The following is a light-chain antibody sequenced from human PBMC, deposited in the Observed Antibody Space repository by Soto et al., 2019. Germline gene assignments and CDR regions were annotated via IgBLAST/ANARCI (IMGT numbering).Light chain of an antibody. CDR2: WAS. CDR1: QSVLYSSNNKNY. Sequence: DMLMTQYPDSLAVSFGERATLNCKSSQSVLYSSNNKNYLAWYQQKPGQPPKLLIYWASTRESGVPDRFSGSGSGTDFTLTISSLQAEDVAVYYCQQYYSTPLYTFGQGTKVDIK. CDR3: QQYYSTPLYT. J-gene: IGKJ2*01. V-gene: IGKV4-1*01.